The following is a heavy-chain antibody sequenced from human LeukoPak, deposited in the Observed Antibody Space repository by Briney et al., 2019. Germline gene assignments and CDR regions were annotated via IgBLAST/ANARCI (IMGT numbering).Heavy chain of an antibody. CDR1: GFTFSSYG. D-gene: IGHD3-3*01. V-gene: IGHV3-30*02. CDR3: ATPRLRFLEWLFGY. CDR2: IRYDGSNK. Sequence: GGSLRLSCAASGFTFSSYGMHWVRQAPGKGLEWVAFIRYDGSNKYYADSVKGRFTISRDNSKNTLYLQMNSLRAEDTAVYYCATPRLRFLEWLFGYWGQGTLVTVSS. J-gene: IGHJ4*02.